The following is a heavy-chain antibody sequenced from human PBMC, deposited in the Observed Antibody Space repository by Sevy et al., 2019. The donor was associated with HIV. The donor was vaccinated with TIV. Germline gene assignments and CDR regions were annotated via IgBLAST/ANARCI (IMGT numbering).Heavy chain of an antibody. J-gene: IGHJ6*03. Sequence: GGSLRLSCAASGFTFSSYWMSWVRQAPGKGLEWVANIKQDGSEKYYVGSVKGRFTISRDNAKNSLYLQMNSLRAEDTAVYYCARRKQQLVRFYYYYYMDVWGKGTTVTVSS. CDR1: GFTFSSYW. D-gene: IGHD6-13*01. CDR2: IKQDGSEK. CDR3: ARRKQQLVRFYYYYYMDV. V-gene: IGHV3-7*01.